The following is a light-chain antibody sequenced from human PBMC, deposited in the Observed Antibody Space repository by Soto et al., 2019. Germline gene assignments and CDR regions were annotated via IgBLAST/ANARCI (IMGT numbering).Light chain of an antibody. V-gene: IGKV1-39*01. J-gene: IGKJ1*01. CDR1: QSISPY. CDR3: QQSYTTLRT. Sequence: DIQMTQSPSSLSASVGDRVTITCRASQSISPYLSWIQQRPGKAPKLLIYAASTLQTVVPSRFRGSGSETDFTLTISNLQPEDFATYYCQQSYTTLRTFGQGTKVDIK. CDR2: AAS.